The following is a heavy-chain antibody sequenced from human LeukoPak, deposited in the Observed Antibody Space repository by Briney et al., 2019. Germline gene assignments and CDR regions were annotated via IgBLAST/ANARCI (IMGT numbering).Heavy chain of an antibody. D-gene: IGHD3-3*01. CDR1: GGSISSSSYY. Sequence: TSSETLSLTCTVSGGSISSSSYYWGWIRQPPGRGLEWIGNIYYSGSTYYHPAIKSRLTISVDTSKNHFSLKLSSVTAADTAVYYCARAYDFWSGYHFTYDYWGQGTLVTVSS. J-gene: IGHJ4*02. CDR2: IYYSGST. CDR3: ARAYDFWSGYHFTYDY. V-gene: IGHV4-39*02.